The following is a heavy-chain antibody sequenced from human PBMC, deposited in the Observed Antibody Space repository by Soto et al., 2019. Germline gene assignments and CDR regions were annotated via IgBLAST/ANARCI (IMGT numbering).Heavy chain of an antibody. D-gene: IGHD3-3*01. CDR2: INPATGAA. CDR3: AIGGGVGVAGSAAFDM. V-gene: IGHV1-2*02. J-gene: IGHJ3*02. Sequence: QLHLVQSGAVVKKPGASVTVSCSASGYPVTAYYMHWVRQAPGRGLEWMGGINPATGAAKYTQTFQGRVPMTRATSTSTVFMELSGLTSADTAVFYCAIGGGVGVAGSAAFDMWGQGTLVTVSS. CDR1: GYPVTAYY.